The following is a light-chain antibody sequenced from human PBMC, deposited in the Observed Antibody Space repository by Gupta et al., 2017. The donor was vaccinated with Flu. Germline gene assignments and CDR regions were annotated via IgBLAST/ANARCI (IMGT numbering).Light chain of an antibody. Sequence: QLVLTPSPSASASLGASVTLTCTLSSGHSSYAIAWHQQQPEKGPRDLKKLNSDVSHSKGDGIPDRFSGSSSGAARALTISSLPSEEEADYYCQTWGTGTNGNWVFGGGTKLTVL. J-gene: IGLJ3*02. CDR3: QTWGTGTNGNWV. V-gene: IGLV4-69*01. CDR1: SGHSSYA. CDR2: LNSDVSH.